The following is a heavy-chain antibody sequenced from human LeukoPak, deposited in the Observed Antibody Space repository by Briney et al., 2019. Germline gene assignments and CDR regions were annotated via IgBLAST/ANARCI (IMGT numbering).Heavy chain of an antibody. CDR2: ISSSGSTI. Sequence: GGSLRLSCAASGFTFSDYYMSWIRQAPGKGLEWVSYISSSGSTIYYADSVKGRFTISRDNAKNSLYLQMNSLRAEDTAAYYCARAGHCTDGICYTADFEYWGQGTLVTVSS. D-gene: IGHD2-8*01. J-gene: IGHJ4*02. CDR1: GFTFSDYY. CDR3: ARAGHCTDGICYTADFEY. V-gene: IGHV3-11*01.